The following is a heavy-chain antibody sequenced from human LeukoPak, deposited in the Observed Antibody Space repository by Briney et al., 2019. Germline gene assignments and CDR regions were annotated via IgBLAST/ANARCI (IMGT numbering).Heavy chain of an antibody. J-gene: IGHJ3*02. D-gene: IGHD2-15*01. CDR2: IRPDGSER. CDR1: EFTFSSCW. V-gene: IGHV3-7*03. Sequence: GSLRLSCAASEFTFSSCWMIWVRQAPGKGLEWVASIRPDGSERYFVESVKGRFTLSRDNAKDSLNLQMNSLRAEDTAVYYCARRSGGDAFDMWGQGTMVTVSS. CDR3: ARRSGGDAFDM.